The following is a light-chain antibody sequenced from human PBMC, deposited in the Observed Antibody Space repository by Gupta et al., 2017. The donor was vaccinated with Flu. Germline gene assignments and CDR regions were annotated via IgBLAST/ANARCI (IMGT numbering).Light chain of an antibody. J-gene: IGLJ3*02. CDR1: SSDVGVYNY. V-gene: IGLV2-14*01. CDR2: EVS. CDR3: SSDTSSSTWV. Sequence: QSALTQPASVSGSPGQSTPIACTATSSDVGVYNYVSWYQQHPGKAPKLMIYEVSYRPSGVSNRFSGSKSGNTASLTISGLQADDEADYYCSSDTSSSTWVFGGGTKLTVL.